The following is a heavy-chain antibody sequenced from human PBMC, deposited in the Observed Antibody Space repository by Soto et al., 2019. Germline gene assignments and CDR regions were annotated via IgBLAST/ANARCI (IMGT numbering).Heavy chain of an antibody. J-gene: IGHJ5*02. CDR3: AKAPRGSGSYLRTNWFAP. CDR1: GFTFSSYA. Sequence: PGGSLILSCAASGFTFSSYAMSWVRQAPGKGLEWVSAISGSGGSTYYADSVKGRFTISRDNSKNTLYLKMNSLRAEDTAVYYCAKAPRGSGSYLRTNWFAPWGQGTLVTVS. CDR2: ISGSGGST. V-gene: IGHV3-23*01. D-gene: IGHD1-26*01.